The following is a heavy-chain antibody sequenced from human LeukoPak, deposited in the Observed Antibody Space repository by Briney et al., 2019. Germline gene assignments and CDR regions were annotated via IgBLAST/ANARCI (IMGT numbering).Heavy chain of an antibody. Sequence: SESLSLTCTVAGGSISSSSYYWGWFRQPPVKGLEWIGSIYYSGSTYYNPSLKSRVTISVDTAKNQFSLKLSSVTAADTAVYYCASYCSGGSCYPYYFDYWGQGTLVTVSS. CDR2: IYYSGST. J-gene: IGHJ4*02. CDR1: GGSISSSSYY. CDR3: ASYCSGGSCYPYYFDY. D-gene: IGHD2-15*01. V-gene: IGHV4-39*01.